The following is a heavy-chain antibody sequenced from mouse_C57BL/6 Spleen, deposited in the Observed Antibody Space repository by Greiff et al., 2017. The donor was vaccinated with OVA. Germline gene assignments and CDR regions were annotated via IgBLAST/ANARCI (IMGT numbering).Heavy chain of an antibody. CDR1: GFTFSNYW. CDR2: IRLKSDNYAT. CDR3: TADGSSYVGYFDV. V-gene: IGHV6-3*01. Sequence: EVKLMESGGGLVQPGGSMKLSCVASGFTFSNYWMNWVRQSPEKGLEWVAQIRLKSDNYATHYAESVKGRFTISRDDSKSSVYLQMNNLRAEDTGIYYCTADGSSYVGYFDVWGTGTTVTVSS. J-gene: IGHJ1*03. D-gene: IGHD1-1*01.